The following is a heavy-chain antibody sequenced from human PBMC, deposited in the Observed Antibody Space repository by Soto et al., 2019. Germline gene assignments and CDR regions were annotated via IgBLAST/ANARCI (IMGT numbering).Heavy chain of an antibody. Sequence: GGSLRLSCAASGFPFDDYAMHWVRHAPGKGLEWVSGIRWNSGSIGYADAVKGRFTISRDNAKNSLYLQMNSLRAEDTALYYCAKVRGTYCTSTSCYFDYWGQGTLVTVSS. CDR1: GFPFDDYA. V-gene: IGHV3-9*01. J-gene: IGHJ4*02. CDR3: AKVRGTYCTSTSCYFDY. CDR2: IRWNSGSI. D-gene: IGHD2-2*01.